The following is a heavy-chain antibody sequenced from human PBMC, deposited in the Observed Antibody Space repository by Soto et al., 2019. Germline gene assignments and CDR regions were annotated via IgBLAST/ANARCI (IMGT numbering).Heavy chain of an antibody. CDR2: IIPIFGTA. D-gene: IGHD6-13*01. V-gene: IGHV1-69*13. J-gene: IGHJ5*02. Sequence: SVKVSCKASGGTFSSYAISWVRQAPGQGLEWMGGIIPIFGTANYAQKFQGRVTITADESTSTAYMELSSLRSEDTAVYYCATLSLAAAGTVNWFDPWGQGTLVTVSS. CDR1: GGTFSSYA. CDR3: ATLSLAAAGTVNWFDP.